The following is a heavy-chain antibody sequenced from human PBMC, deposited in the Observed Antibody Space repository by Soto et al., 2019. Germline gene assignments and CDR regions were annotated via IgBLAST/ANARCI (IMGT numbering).Heavy chain of an antibody. CDR1: GGSISSGGYS. CDR3: ARAGYASGFDY. J-gene: IGHJ4*02. Sequence: SETLSLTCAVSGGSISSGGYSWSGIRQPPGKGLEWIGYIYHSGSTYYNPSLKGRVTISVDRSKNQFSLKLSSVTAADTAVYYCARAGYASGFDYWGQGTLVTVSS. V-gene: IGHV4-30-2*01. CDR2: IYHSGST. D-gene: IGHD2-8*01.